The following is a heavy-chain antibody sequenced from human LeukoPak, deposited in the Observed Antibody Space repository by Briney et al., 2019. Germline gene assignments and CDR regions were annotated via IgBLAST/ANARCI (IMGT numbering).Heavy chain of an antibody. Sequence: GGSLRLSCAASGFTLSEYYMGWGRQAPGKGLEWISYITDSSDFTNYADSVRGRFTISRDNAEDSLYLQMNSLRAEDTAVYYCARAWRSCSGSTCQDGLDVWGQGTTVTVSS. V-gene: IGHV3-11*05. CDR2: ITDSSDFT. CDR1: GFTLSEYY. J-gene: IGHJ6*02. D-gene: IGHD2-15*01. CDR3: ARAWRSCSGSTCQDGLDV.